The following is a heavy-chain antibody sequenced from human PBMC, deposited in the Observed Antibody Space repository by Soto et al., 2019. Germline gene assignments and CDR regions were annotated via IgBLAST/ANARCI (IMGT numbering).Heavy chain of an antibody. Sequence: GGSPRLSCAASGFTFSSYDMHWVRQATGKGLEWVSAIGTAGDTYYPGSVKGRFTISRENAKNSLYLQMNSLRAGDTAVYYCARAGGLYYYGSGSYQVAFDIWGQGTMVTVSS. CDR3: ARAGGLYYYGSGSYQVAFDI. V-gene: IGHV3-13*01. CDR2: IGTAGDT. J-gene: IGHJ3*02. CDR1: GFTFSSYD. D-gene: IGHD3-10*01.